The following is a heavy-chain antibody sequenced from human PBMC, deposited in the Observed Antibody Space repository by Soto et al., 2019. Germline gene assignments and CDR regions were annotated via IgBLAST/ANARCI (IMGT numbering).Heavy chain of an antibody. CDR1: GFTFSSYS. CDR3: ARGGAVAGSYNWFDT. D-gene: IGHD6-19*01. CDR2: ISSSSSTI. Sequence: EVQLVESGGGLVQPGGSLRLSCAASGFTFSSYSMNWVLQAPGKGLEWVSYISSSSSTIYYADSVKGRFTISRDNAKNSLYVQLNSLRDEDTAVYYCARGGAVAGSYNWFDTWGQGTLVTVSS. V-gene: IGHV3-48*02. J-gene: IGHJ5*02.